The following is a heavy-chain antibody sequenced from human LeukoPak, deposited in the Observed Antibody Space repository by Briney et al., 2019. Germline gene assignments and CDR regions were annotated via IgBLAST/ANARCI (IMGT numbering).Heavy chain of an antibody. D-gene: IGHD3-9*01. CDR1: GFTFSNYA. CDR2: ILGSGGST. V-gene: IGHV3-23*01. J-gene: IGHJ4*02. CDR3: AKWGDYDVLTGYYVPDY. Sequence: GASLRLSCAASGFTFSNYAMSWVRQAPGKGLEWVSAILGSGGSTYYADSVNGRFTVSRDNSKSTLYLQMNSLRAEDTALYYCAKWGDYDVLTGYYVPDYWGQGTLVTVSS.